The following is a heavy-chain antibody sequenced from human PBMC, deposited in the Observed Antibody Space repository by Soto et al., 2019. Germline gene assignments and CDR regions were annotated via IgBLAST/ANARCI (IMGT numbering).Heavy chain of an antibody. Sequence: PGGSLRLSCAASGFTFFAYAMTWVRQAPGKGLEWVSIIGGSGAYTHYADSVKGRFTVSRDSSKNTLYLQINNLRAEDTAIYYCAKDSPPPFPSMDVWGQGTTVTVSS. CDR1: GFTFFAYA. V-gene: IGHV3-23*01. J-gene: IGHJ6*02. CDR2: IGGSGAYT. CDR3: AKDSPPPFPSMDV.